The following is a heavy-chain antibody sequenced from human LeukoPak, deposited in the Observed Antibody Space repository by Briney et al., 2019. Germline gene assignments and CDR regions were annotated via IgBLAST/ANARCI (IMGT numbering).Heavy chain of an antibody. V-gene: IGHV4-39*01. CDR1: GGFISSSHYC. D-gene: IGHD3-16*01. CDR2: IYYSGNT. J-gene: IGHJ4*01. Sequence: SETLSLTCTVSGGFISSSHYCWVWVRRAPVKGVEGIGSIYYSGNTYYNPSLKSRVTLSLDTSKNQSSLKVRSVTAAETAVYYWARPTSSYDVVNRLRTYHSDNWGRGTLVTVSS. CDR3: ARPTSSYDVVNRLRTYHSDN.